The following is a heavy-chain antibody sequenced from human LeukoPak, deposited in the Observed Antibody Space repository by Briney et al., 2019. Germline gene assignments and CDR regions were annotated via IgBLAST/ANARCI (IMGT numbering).Heavy chain of an antibody. J-gene: IGHJ4*02. CDR1: GGSINDYF. D-gene: IGHD3-10*01. V-gene: IGHV4-59*01. CDR2: IYYSGTS. Sequence: SETLSLNCTISGGSINDYFWSWIRQPPGKGLEWIGYIYYSGTSNYNPSLKSRVTISLDTSKNQFSLKLTSVTAADTAVYYCATGRYYYGSEYWGQGTLFTVSS. CDR3: ATGRYYYGSEY.